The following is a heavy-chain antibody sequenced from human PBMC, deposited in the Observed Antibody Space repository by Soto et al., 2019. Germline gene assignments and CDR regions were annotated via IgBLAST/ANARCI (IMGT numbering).Heavy chain of an antibody. V-gene: IGHV4-30-4*01. CDR2: IYYSGST. J-gene: IGHJ6*02. Sequence: SETLSLTCTVSGGSISSGDYYWSWIRQPPGKGLEWIGYIYYSGSTYYNPSLKSRVTILVDTSKNQFSLKLSSVTAADTAVYYCARDRIQIWFVNGMDVWGQGTTVTVSS. CDR3: ARDRIQIWFVNGMDV. CDR1: GGSISSGDYY. D-gene: IGHD5-18*01.